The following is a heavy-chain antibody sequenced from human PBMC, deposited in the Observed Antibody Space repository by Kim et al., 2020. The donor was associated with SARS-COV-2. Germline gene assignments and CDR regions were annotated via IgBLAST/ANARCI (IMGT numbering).Heavy chain of an antibody. D-gene: IGHD3-9*01. CDR1: GGTFSSYA. V-gene: IGHV1-69*13. J-gene: IGHJ3*02. Sequence: SVKVSCKASGGTFSSYAISWVRQAPGQGLEWMGGIIPIFGTANYAQKFQGRVTITADESTSTAYMELSSLRSEDTAVYYCARVGEDVGYFDRPETYGAFDIWGQGTMVTVSS. CDR2: IIPIFGTA. CDR3: ARVGEDVGYFDRPETYGAFDI.